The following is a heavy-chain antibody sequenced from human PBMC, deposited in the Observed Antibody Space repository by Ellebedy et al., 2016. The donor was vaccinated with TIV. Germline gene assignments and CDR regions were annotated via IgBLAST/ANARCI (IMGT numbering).Heavy chain of an antibody. Sequence: SETLSLXXTVSGGSISSSSYYWSWIRQPAGKGLEWIGRIYTSGSTNYNPSLKSRVTMSVDTSKNQFSLKLSSVTAADTAVYYCARARARPGAFDIWGQGTMVAVSS. CDR3: ARARARPGAFDI. V-gene: IGHV4-61*02. CDR2: IYTSGST. D-gene: IGHD6-6*01. J-gene: IGHJ3*02. CDR1: GGSISSSSYY.